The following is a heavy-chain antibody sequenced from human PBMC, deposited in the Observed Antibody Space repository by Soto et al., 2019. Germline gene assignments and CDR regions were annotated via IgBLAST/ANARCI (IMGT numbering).Heavy chain of an antibody. CDR2: IYTSGST. CDR3: ARDRITMVRGVRYYGMDV. V-gene: IGHV4-4*07. J-gene: IGHJ6*02. D-gene: IGHD3-10*01. CDR1: GGSISSYY. Sequence: QVQLQESGPGLVKPSETLSLTCTVSGGSISSYYWSWIRQPAGKGLEWIGRIYTSGSTNYNPSLKSRVTLSVDTSKNQFSVKLSSVTAADTAVYYCARDRITMVRGVRYYGMDVWGQGTTVTVSS.